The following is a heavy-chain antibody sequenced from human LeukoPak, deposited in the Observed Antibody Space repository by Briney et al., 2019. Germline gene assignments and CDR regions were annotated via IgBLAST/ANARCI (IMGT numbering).Heavy chain of an antibody. V-gene: IGHV1-69*04. Sequence: SVTVSCKASGGTFTSYAISWVRQAPGQGLEWMGRIIPIFGIANYAQKFQGRVTITTDKSTSTAYMELSSLRSEDTAVYDCARIKVHGYNCPFDYGGQGTLGTVS. CDR3: ARIKVHGYNCPFDY. D-gene: IGHD5-24*01. J-gene: IGHJ4*02. CDR1: GGTFTSYA. CDR2: IIPIFGIA.